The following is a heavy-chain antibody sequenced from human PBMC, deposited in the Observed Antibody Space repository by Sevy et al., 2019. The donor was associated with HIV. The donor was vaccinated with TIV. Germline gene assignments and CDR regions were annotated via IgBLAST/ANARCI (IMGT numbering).Heavy chain of an antibody. V-gene: IGHV3-30-3*01. CDR3: ARDYSMSSADYYFDY. CDR1: GFTFSTYP. CDR2: ISYDGNDK. D-gene: IGHD5-18*01. Sequence: GSLRLSCAASGFTFSTYPMHWVRQAPGKGLAWVAVISYDGNDKYYTDSVKGRFTISRDNSKSTLYLQMSSLSSEDTAVYYCARDYSMSSADYYFDYWGQGTLVTVSS. J-gene: IGHJ4*02.